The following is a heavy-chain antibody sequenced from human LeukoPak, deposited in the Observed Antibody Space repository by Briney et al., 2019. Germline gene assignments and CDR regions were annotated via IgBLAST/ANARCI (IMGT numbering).Heavy chain of an antibody. V-gene: IGHV3-7*01. CDR3: ARDDGGNYPATLEF. CDR1: GFTSSVYW. Sequence: GGSLRLSCAASGFTSSVYWMSWVRQAPGMGLEWVANIKQDGSEKYYLDSVKGRFTISRDNARNSLYLQMNSLRAEDTAVYYRARDDGGNYPATLEFWGQGTLVTVSS. CDR2: IKQDGSEK. J-gene: IGHJ4*02. D-gene: IGHD4-23*01.